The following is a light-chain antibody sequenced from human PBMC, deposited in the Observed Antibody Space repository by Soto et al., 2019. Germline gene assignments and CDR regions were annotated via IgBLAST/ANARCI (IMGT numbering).Light chain of an antibody. CDR3: QQYNSFPWT. Sequence: DIQMTQSPSTLSASVGDRVTITCRASQSISSWLAWYQQKPGKAPKLLIYKASSLESGVPSRFSGSGSGTEFTLTISSLQPDEFAAYDGQQYNSFPWTFGQGTKVEIK. CDR1: QSISSW. V-gene: IGKV1-5*03. J-gene: IGKJ1*01. CDR2: KAS.